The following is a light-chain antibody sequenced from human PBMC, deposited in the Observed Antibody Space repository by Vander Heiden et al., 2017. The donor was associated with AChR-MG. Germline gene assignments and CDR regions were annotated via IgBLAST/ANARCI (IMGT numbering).Light chain of an antibody. CDR1: NSNIGTTT. CDR2: RNN. CDR3: AGWDDSLNGHWV. J-gene: IGLJ3*02. V-gene: IGLV1-44*01. Sequence: QSVLTQSPSASGTPGQRVTISCSGSNSNIGTTTVNWYQQLPGTAPKLLIYRNNQRPSGVPDRFSGSKSGTSASLAISGLQSEDEGDYYCAGWDDSLNGHWVFGGGTKLTVL.